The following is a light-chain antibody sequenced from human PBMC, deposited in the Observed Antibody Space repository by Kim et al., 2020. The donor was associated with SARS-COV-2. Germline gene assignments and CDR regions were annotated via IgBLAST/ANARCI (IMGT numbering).Light chain of an antibody. V-gene: IGKV1-5*03. CDR3: QQYYSPFLFT. CDR2: KAS. J-gene: IGKJ2*01. CDR1: QNIVNW. Sequence: ASVGDSVTITCRASQNIVNWLAWYQQKSGKVPNLLIYKASTLKSGVPSRFSGSGSGTQFTLTINTLQPDDFATYYCQQYYSPFLFTFGQGTKLEIK.